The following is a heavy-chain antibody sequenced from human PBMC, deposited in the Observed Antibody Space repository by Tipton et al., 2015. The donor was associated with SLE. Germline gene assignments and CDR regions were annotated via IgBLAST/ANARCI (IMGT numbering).Heavy chain of an antibody. CDR1: GYSISSGYY. CDR2: IYHRGST. D-gene: IGHD3-10*01. CDR3: AGITMVQGVTP. Sequence: TLSLTCTVSGYSISSGYYWGWIRQPPGKGLEWIGSIYHRGSTYYNPSLKSRVTISVDTSKNQFSLKLSSVTAADTAVYYCAGITMVQGVTPWGQGTLVTVSS. V-gene: IGHV4-38-2*02. J-gene: IGHJ5*02.